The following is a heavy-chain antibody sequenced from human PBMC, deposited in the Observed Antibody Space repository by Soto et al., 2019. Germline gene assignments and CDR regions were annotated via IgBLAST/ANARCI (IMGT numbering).Heavy chain of an antibody. J-gene: IGHJ4*02. CDR1: GFTFSSYA. Sequence: EVQLLESGGGLVQPGGSLRLSCAASGFTFSSYAMSWVRQAPGKGLEWVSAIGGSGGSTYYADSVKGRFTISRDNSKNTLYLQMNSLRAEDTAVYYCAKDGCSSTSCYNGYFDYWGQGTLVTVSS. CDR3: AKDGCSSTSCYNGYFDY. CDR2: IGGSGGST. V-gene: IGHV3-23*01. D-gene: IGHD2-2*02.